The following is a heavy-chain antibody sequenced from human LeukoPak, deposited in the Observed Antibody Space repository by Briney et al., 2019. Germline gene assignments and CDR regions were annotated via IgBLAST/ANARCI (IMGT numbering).Heavy chain of an antibody. Sequence: SETLSLTCAVYGGSFSGYYWSWIRQPPGKGLEWIGEINHSGSTNYNPSLKSRVTTSADTSKNQSPLKLNSVTAADTAVYYCARRRSSNSYSWFEPWGQGTLVTVSS. CDR1: GGSFSGYY. J-gene: IGHJ5*02. D-gene: IGHD6-13*01. V-gene: IGHV4-34*01. CDR2: INHSGST. CDR3: ARRRSSNSYSWFEP.